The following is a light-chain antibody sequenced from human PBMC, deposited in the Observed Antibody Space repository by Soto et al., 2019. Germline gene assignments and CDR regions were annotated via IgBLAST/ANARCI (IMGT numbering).Light chain of an antibody. V-gene: IGLV2-14*01. CDR2: EVS. Sequence: QSVLTQPAAVSGSPGQSITISRTGTSSDVGGYNYVPWYQQHPGKAPKLMIYEVSNRPSGVSNRFSGSKSGNTASLTISGLQAEDEADYYCSSYTSSSTLVFGTGTKVTVL. J-gene: IGLJ1*01. CDR3: SSYTSSSTLV. CDR1: SSDVGGYNY.